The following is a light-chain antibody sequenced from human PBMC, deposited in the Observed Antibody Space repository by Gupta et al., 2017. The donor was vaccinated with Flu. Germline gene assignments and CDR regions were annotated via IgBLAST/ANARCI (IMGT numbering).Light chain of an antibody. CDR1: QSISSN. CDR2: GAS. CDR3: QQYDDWPPIT. V-gene: IGKV3-15*01. J-gene: IGKJ5*01. Sequence: DIVMTQSPDTLSVSPGDRATLSCRASQSISSNLAWYQHKPGLAPRLLIFGASARATGIAARFSGSGSWTEFTLTISSLESEDFAVYYCQQYDDWPPITFGQGTRLEIK.